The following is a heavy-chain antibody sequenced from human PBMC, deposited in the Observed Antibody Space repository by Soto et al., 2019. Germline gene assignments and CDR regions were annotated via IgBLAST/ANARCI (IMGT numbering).Heavy chain of an antibody. Sequence: SETLSLTCTVSGGSISSYYWSWIRQPPGKGLEWIGYIYYSGSTNYNPSLKSRVTISVDTSKNQFSLKLNSMTAADTAVYYCAIYNYGAGSTYLYYSAQRTLVPVSS. CDR1: GGSISSYY. D-gene: IGHD3-16*01. CDR2: IYYSGST. J-gene: IGHJ4*02. CDR3: AIYNYGAGSTYLYY. V-gene: IGHV4-59*08.